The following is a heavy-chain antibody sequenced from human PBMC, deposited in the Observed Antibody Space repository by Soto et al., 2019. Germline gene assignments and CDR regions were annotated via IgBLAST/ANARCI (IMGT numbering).Heavy chain of an antibody. CDR2: INAGNSNT. Sequence: GASVKVSCKVSGYTFTIYTLHWVRQAPGQRLEWMGWINAGNSNTKNSQRFQGRVSFTRDTSATTVSMKLSSLRSEDTAVYYCARGGGSSFFDYWGQGALVTVSS. J-gene: IGHJ4*02. CDR1: GYTFTIYT. V-gene: IGHV1-3*01. D-gene: IGHD1-26*01. CDR3: ARGGGSSFFDY.